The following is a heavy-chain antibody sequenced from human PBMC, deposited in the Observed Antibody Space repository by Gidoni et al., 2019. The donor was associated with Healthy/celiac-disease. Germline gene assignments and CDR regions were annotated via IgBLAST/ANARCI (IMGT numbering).Heavy chain of an antibody. D-gene: IGHD3-3*01. V-gene: IGHV4-61*01. CDR1: GGSARSGSYY. J-gene: IGHJ5*02. CDR2: IYYSGST. CDR3: ARAAYDFGLLAHPPRWFDP. Sequence: QVQLQESGPGLVKPSETLSLTCPVSGGSARSGSYYRSWIRQPPGKGLEWIGYIYYSGSTNYNPSLKSRVTISVDTSKNQFSLKLSSVTAADTAVYYCARAAYDFGLLAHPPRWFDPWGQGTLVTVSS.